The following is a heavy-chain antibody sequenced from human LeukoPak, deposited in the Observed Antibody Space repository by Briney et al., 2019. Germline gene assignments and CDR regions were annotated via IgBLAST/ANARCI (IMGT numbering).Heavy chain of an antibody. D-gene: IGHD2-21*02. CDR1: GYSISSGYY. V-gene: IGHV4-38-2*02. Sequence: SETLSVTCTVSGYSISSGYYWGWIRQPPGKGLEWIGSIYHSGSTYYNPSLKSRVTISVDTSKNQFSLKLSSVTAADTAVYYCARDREYCGGDCHAFDIWGQGTMVTVSS. CDR3: ARDREYCGGDCHAFDI. J-gene: IGHJ3*02. CDR2: IYHSGST.